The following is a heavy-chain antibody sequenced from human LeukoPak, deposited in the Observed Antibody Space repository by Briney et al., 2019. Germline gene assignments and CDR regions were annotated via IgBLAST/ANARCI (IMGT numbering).Heavy chain of an antibody. CDR1: GGSFSGYY. Sequence: SETLSLTCAVYGGSFSGYYWSWIRQPPGEGLEWIGEINHGGSTSYNPSLKSRVTISVDTSKNQFSPKLTSVTAADTAVYYCARDGRYCSTTNCHAGEGWFDPWGQGTLVTVSS. CDR2: INHGGST. J-gene: IGHJ5*02. D-gene: IGHD2-2*01. V-gene: IGHV4-34*01. CDR3: ARDGRYCSTTNCHAGEGWFDP.